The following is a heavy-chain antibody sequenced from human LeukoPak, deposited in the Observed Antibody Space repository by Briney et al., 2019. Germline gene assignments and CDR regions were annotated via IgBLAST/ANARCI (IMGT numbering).Heavy chain of an antibody. Sequence: GGSLRLSCAASGFTFSSYGMSWVRQAPGKGLEWVSALSRSGGDTYYADSVKGRFTISRDNSKNTLYLQMNSLRAEDTAVYYCAKRSDYGGNSNYFDFWGQGTLVTVPS. D-gene: IGHD4-23*01. CDR2: LSRSGGDT. J-gene: IGHJ4*02. CDR1: GFTFSSYG. CDR3: AKRSDYGGNSNYFDF. V-gene: IGHV3-23*01.